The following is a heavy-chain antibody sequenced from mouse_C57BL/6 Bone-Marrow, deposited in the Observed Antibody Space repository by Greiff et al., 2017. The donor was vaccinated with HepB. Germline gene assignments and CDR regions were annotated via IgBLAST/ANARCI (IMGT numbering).Heavy chain of an antibody. V-gene: IGHV1-64*01. J-gene: IGHJ4*01. CDR3: ARQSNYEDYAMDY. CDR1: GYTFTSYW. D-gene: IGHD2-5*01. Sequence: VQLQQPGAELVKPGASVKLSCKASGYTFTSYWMHWVKQRPGQGLEWIGMIHPNSGSTNYNEKFKSKATLTVDKSSSTAYMQLSSLTSEDSAVYYCARQSNYEDYAMDYWGQGTSVTVSS. CDR2: IHPNSGST.